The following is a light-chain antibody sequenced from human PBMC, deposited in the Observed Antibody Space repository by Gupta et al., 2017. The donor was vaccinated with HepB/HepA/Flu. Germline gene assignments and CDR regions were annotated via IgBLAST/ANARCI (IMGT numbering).Light chain of an antibody. CDR1: QSLVYTDGNTY. V-gene: IGKV2-30*01. Sequence: DVVMTQSPLSLPVTLGQPASISCSSSQSLVYTDGNTYFNWFHQGPGQSPRRLIYKVSNRDSGVPDRFSGSGSGTDFTLKISSGEAEDVGVYYCRQEKHCPNTFGQGTKMEIK. CDR3: RQEKHCPNT. J-gene: IGKJ2*01. CDR2: KVS.